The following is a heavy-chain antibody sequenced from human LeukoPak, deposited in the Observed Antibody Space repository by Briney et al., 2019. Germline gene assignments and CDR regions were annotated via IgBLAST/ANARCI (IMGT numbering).Heavy chain of an antibody. V-gene: IGHV3-23*01. J-gene: IGHJ4*02. CDR3: AKDIDLTYYFDY. D-gene: IGHD3-16*01. CDR2: ISGSGGST. Sequence: GGSLRLSCVASGFTFSSYAMSWVRQAPGKGLEWVSAISGSGGSTYYADSVKGRFTISRDNSKNTLYLQMNSLRAEDTAIYYCAKDIDLTYYFDYWGQGTLVTVSS. CDR1: GFTFSSYA.